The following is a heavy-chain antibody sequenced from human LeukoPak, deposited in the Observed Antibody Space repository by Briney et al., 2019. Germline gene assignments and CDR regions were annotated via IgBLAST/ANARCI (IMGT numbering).Heavy chain of an antibody. CDR1: GFTFSSYA. CDR2: ISGSGGST. J-gene: IGHJ4*02. CDR3: AKIGGSNYDFWSGYRDGGYFDY. Sequence: PGGSLRLSCAASGFTFSSYAMSWVRQAPGKGLEWVSAISGSGGSTYYADSVKGRFTISRDNSKNTLYLQMNSLRAEDTAVYYCAKIGGSNYDFWSGYRDGGYFDYWGQGTLVTVSS. D-gene: IGHD3-3*01. V-gene: IGHV3-23*01.